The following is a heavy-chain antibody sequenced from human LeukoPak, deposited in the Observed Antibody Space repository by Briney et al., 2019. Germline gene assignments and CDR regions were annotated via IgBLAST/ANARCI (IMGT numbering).Heavy chain of an antibody. Sequence: ASVKVSCKASGYTFTGYYMHWVRQAPGQGLEWMGWINPNSGGTNYAQKFQGRVTMTRDTSISTAYMELSRLRSDDTAVYYCARPPASYYYDSSGYYGPYAFDIWGQGTMVTVSS. J-gene: IGHJ3*02. CDR2: INPNSGGT. CDR3: ARPPASYYYDSSGYYGPYAFDI. D-gene: IGHD3-22*01. CDR1: GYTFTGYY. V-gene: IGHV1-2*02.